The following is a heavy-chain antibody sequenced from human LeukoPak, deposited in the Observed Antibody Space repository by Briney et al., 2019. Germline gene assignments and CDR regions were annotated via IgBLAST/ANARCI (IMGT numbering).Heavy chain of an antibody. J-gene: IGHJ4*02. Sequence: GESLKISCKGSGYSFTSYWIGWVRQMPGKGLEGVGIIYPGYYDTRYSPSFQGQVTISADKSISTAYLQWSSLKASDTAMYYCARYYYDSSGYTPHYYFDYWGQGTLVTVSS. V-gene: IGHV5-51*01. CDR2: IYPGYYDT. CDR3: ARYYYDSSGYTPHYYFDY. CDR1: GYSFTSYW. D-gene: IGHD3-22*01.